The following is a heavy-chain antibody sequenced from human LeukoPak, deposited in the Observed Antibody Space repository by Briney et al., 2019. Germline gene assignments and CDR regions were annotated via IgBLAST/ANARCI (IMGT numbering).Heavy chain of an antibody. CDR2: INPSSGGT. Sequence: GASVTVSCKASGYTFTDHYIHWVRQVPGQGLEWMGWINPSSGGTNSAQKFQGRVTMTRDTSITTAYVEMNRLTSDDTAVYYCARGGGTIFGVADYWAQGTLVTVSS. V-gene: IGHV1-2*02. D-gene: IGHD3-3*01. CDR1: GYTFTDHY. CDR3: ARGGGTIFGVADY. J-gene: IGHJ4*02.